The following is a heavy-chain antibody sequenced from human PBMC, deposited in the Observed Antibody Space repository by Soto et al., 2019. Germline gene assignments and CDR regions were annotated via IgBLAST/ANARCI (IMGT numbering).Heavy chain of an antibody. CDR1: GFTFSSYA. Sequence: GGSLRLSCAASGFTFSSYAMHWVRRAPGKGLEWVAVISYDGSNKYYADSVKGRFTISRDNSKNTLYLQMNSLRAEDTAVYYCARDQIVVVPARYYYYGMDVWGQGTTVTVSS. CDR2: ISYDGSNK. CDR3: ARDQIVVVPARYYYYGMDV. J-gene: IGHJ6*02. V-gene: IGHV3-30-3*01. D-gene: IGHD2-2*01.